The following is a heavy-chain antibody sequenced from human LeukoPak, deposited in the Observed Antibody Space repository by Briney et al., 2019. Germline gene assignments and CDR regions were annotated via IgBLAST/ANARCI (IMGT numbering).Heavy chain of an antibody. Sequence: TSETLSLTCTVSGGSISSSSYYWGWIRQPPGKGLEWIGSIYYSGSTYYNPSLKSRVTISVDTSKNQFSLKLSSVTAADTAVYYCARVEPGYSYGYSGHAFDIWGQGTMVTVSS. D-gene: IGHD5-18*01. V-gene: IGHV4-39*07. CDR2: IYYSGST. CDR1: GGSISSSSYY. J-gene: IGHJ3*02. CDR3: ARVEPGYSYGYSGHAFDI.